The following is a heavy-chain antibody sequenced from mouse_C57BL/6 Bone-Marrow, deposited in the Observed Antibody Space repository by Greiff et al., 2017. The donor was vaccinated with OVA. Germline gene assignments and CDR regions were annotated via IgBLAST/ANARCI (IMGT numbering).Heavy chain of an antibody. CDR3: ARSRYYGSAWFAY. Sequence: QVQLQQSGAELARPGASVKLSCKASGYTFTSYGISWVKQRTGQGLEWIGEIYPRSGNTYYNEKFKGKATLTADKSSSTAYMELRSLTSEDSAVYFCARSRYYGSAWFAYWGQGTLVTVSA. CDR2: IYPRSGNT. CDR1: GYTFTSYG. V-gene: IGHV1-81*01. J-gene: IGHJ3*01. D-gene: IGHD1-1*01.